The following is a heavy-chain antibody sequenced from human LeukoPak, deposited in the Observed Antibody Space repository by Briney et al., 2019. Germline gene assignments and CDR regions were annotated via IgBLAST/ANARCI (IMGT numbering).Heavy chain of an antibody. J-gene: IGHJ4*02. D-gene: IGHD2-2*01. CDR3: ARPSSTDYV. CDR2: LNPKSGDT. V-gene: IGHV1-2*02. Sequence: GASVTVSCKASGYTFTDYYYIHWVRQAPGQGLEWMGWLNPKSGDTNYAQKFQGGVTVTRDTSISTAYMELSRLRSDDTAVYYCARPSSTDYVWGQGTQVTVSS. CDR1: GYTFTDYY.